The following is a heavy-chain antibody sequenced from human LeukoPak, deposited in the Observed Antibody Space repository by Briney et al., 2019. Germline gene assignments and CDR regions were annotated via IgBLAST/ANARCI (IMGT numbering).Heavy chain of an antibody. V-gene: IGHV3-53*01. CDR3: GKNMGDHGPEYIHN. D-gene: IGHD4-17*01. J-gene: IGHJ1*01. CDR1: GFTVSSNY. Sequence: GGSLRLSCAASGFTVSSNYMSWGRQAPGKGLEWVSVIYSGGSTYYADSAKGRFTIFRDNSRNTLYLQMNSLRAEDTAVFYCGKNMGDHGPEYIHNWGQGSLVTVSS. CDR2: IYSGGST.